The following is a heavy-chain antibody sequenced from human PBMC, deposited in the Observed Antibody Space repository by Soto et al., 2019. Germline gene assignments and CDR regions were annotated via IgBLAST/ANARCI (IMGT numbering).Heavy chain of an antibody. V-gene: IGHV3-74*01. CDR2: INTDGSGT. Sequence: GVPLRLSCAASGFTFSGDWLHLVRQAPGKGLLWVSRINTDGSGTSYADSVKGRFTISRDNSNYTLYLQMNNLRAEDTAVYYCAKDRSSGGSCYNFWGLGALVTVSS. D-gene: IGHD2-15*01. CDR1: GFTFSGDW. J-gene: IGHJ4*02. CDR3: AKDRSSGGSCYNF.